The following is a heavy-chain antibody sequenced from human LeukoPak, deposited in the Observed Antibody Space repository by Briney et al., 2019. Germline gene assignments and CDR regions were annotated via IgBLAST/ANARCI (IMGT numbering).Heavy chain of an antibody. CDR1: GCTFDDYA. Sequence: PGRSMRLSCAASGCTFDDYAMHWVRQAPGKGLEWVSGISWNSGSIGYADSVKGRFTISRDNAKNSLYLQMNSLRAEDMALYYCAKASIAVAGTWGYYFDYWGQGTLVTVSS. CDR3: AKASIAVAGTWGYYFDY. J-gene: IGHJ4*02. CDR2: ISWNSGSI. V-gene: IGHV3-9*03. D-gene: IGHD6-19*01.